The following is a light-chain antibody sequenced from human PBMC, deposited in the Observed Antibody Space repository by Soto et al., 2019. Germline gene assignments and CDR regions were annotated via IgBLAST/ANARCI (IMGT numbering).Light chain of an antibody. Sequence: AIRMTQSPSSLSASTGDRVTITCRASQGISSYLAWYQQKPGKAPKLPIYAASTLQSGVPSRFSGSGSGTDFTLTISCLQSEDFATYYCQQYYSYPPSFGGGTKVEIK. CDR2: AAS. CDR3: QQYYSYPPS. J-gene: IGKJ4*01. V-gene: IGKV1-8*01. CDR1: QGISSY.